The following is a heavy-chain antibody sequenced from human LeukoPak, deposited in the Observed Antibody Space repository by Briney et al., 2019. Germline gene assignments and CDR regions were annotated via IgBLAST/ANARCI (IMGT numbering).Heavy chain of an antibody. V-gene: IGHV1-2*02. CDR2: INPNSGGT. Sequence: ASVKVSCKASGYTFTGYYMHWVRQAPGQGLEWMGRINPNSGGTNYAQKFQGRVTMTRDTSISTAYMELSRLRSDDTAVYYCARVAGGRYCSSTNCYFFDYWGQGTLVTVSS. D-gene: IGHD2-2*01. CDR3: ARVAGGRYCSSTNCYFFDY. J-gene: IGHJ4*02. CDR1: GYTFTGYY.